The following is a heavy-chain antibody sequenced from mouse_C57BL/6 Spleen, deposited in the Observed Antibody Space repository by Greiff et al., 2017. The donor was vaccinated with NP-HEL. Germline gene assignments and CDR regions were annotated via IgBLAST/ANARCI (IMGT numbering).Heavy chain of an antibody. CDR1: GFTFSSYA. D-gene: IGHD2-12*01. CDR2: ISDGGSYT. J-gene: IGHJ4*01. V-gene: IGHV5-4*01. CDR3: ARLRREDYYAMDY. Sequence: DVHLVESGGGLVKPGGSLKLSCAASGFTFSSYAMSWVRQTPETRLEWVATISDGGSYTYYPDNVKGRFTISRDNAKNNLYLQMSHLKSEDTAMYYCARLRREDYYAMDYWGQGTSVTVSS.